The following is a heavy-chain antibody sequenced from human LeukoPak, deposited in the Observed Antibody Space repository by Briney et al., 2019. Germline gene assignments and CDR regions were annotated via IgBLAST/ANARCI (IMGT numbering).Heavy chain of an antibody. D-gene: IGHD5-24*01. CDR2: IFSNGDT. CDR1: EFTVSRNY. CDR3: TRDQMNY. V-gene: IGHV3-53*01. J-gene: IGHJ4*02. Sequence: GGSLRVFCTASEFTVSRNYMLWVRQAPGKGLEWVSLIFSNGDTHYADSVKGRFTISRDTSKNTVSLQMNSLRVEDTAMYYCTRDQMNYWGQGALVTVSS.